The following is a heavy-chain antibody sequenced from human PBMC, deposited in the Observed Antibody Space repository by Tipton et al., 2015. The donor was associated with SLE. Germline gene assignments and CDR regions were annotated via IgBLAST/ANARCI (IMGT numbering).Heavy chain of an antibody. CDR2: ISSSGSTI. V-gene: IGHV3-48*03. Sequence: SLRLSCAASGFTFSSYEMNWVRQAPGKGLEWVSYISSSGSTIYYADSVKGRFTISRDNAKNSLYLQMNSLRAEDTAVCYCARDRDSSSASAFDIWGQGTMVTVSS. J-gene: IGHJ3*02. D-gene: IGHD6-13*01. CDR1: GFTFSSYE. CDR3: ARDRDSSSASAFDI.